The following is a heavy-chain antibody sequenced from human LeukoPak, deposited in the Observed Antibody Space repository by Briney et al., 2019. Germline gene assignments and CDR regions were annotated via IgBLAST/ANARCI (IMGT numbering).Heavy chain of an antibody. J-gene: IGHJ6*02. V-gene: IGHV1-8*01. CDR3: ARRDDSSGLYYYGMDV. CDR2: MNPNSGNR. CDR1: GYTFTSYD. D-gene: IGHD3-22*01. Sequence: ASVKVSCKASGYTFTSYDINWVRQATGQGLEWMGWMNPNSGNRGYAQKFQGRVTMTRNTSTSTAYMELSSLRSEDTAVYYCARRDDSSGLYYYGMDVWGQGTTVTVSS.